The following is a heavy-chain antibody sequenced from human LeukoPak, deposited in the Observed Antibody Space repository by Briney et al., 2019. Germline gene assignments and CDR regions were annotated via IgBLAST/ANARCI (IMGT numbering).Heavy chain of an antibody. V-gene: IGHV5-51*01. CDR1: GYSFTNYW. CDR3: ARLRGYTRINLYYFDY. D-gene: IGHD5-12*01. J-gene: IGHJ4*02. CDR2: IYPGDSDT. Sequence: GESLKISCEGSGYSFTNYWIGWVRQMPGKGLEWMGIIYPGDSDTRYSPSFQGQVTISADNSITTAYLQWNSLKASDTAMYYCARLRGYTRINLYYFDYWGQGTLVTASS.